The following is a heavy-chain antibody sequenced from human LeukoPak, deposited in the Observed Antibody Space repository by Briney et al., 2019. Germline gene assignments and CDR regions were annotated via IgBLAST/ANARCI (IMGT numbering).Heavy chain of an antibody. V-gene: IGHV1-18*01. D-gene: IGHD2-15*01. J-gene: IGHJ4*02. CDR3: ARASYCSDGSCYSDY. CDR2: ISAYNGNT. CDR1: GYTFTSYS. Sequence: ASVKVSCKASGYTFTSYSISWVRQAPGQGLEWMGWISAYNGNTIYAQKVKGRVTMTTDTSTSTAYMELRSLKSDDTAVYYCARASYCSDGSCYSDYWGQGTLVTVSS.